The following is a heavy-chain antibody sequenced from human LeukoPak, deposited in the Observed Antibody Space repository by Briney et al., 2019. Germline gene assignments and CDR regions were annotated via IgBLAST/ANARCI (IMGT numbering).Heavy chain of an antibody. V-gene: IGHV1-69*04. CDR1: GGTFSSYA. CDR2: IIPILGIA. CDR3: ARDHERAYYDSSGYYWIY. D-gene: IGHD3-22*01. J-gene: IGHJ4*02. Sequence: GASVKVSCKASGGTFSSYAISWVRQAPGQGLEWMGRIIPILGIANYAQKFQGRVTITAGKSTSTAYMELSSLRSEDTAVYYCARDHERAYYDSSGYYWIYWGQGTLVTVSS.